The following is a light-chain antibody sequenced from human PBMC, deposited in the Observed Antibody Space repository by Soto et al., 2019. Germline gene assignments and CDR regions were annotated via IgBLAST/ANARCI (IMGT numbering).Light chain of an antibody. Sequence: HSVLTQPPSVSAAPGQQVTISCSGETSNIGNNYVSWYQQLPGTAPKLLIYDTDNRPSGIPDRFSGSRSGTSATLGITGLQTGDEAVYYCGAWDSSLSGVLFGGGTKLTVL. CDR1: TSNIGNNY. V-gene: IGLV1-51*01. CDR2: DTD. CDR3: GAWDSSLSGVL. J-gene: IGLJ2*01.